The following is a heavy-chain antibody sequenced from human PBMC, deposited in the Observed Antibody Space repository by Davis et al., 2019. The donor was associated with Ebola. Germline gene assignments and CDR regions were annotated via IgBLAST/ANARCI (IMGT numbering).Heavy chain of an antibody. CDR1: GFPFSSYA. D-gene: IGHD3-10*01. J-gene: IGHJ4*02. CDR2: ISYDGSNK. Sequence: GGSLRPSCPPPGFPFSSYAMPWARQAQGKGLEWVAVISYDGSNKYYADSVKGRFTISRDNSKNTLYLQMNSLRAEDTAVYYCAKDSLYYGSGSYPDYWGQGTLVTVSS. CDR3: AKDSLYYGSGSYPDY. V-gene: IGHV3-30*04.